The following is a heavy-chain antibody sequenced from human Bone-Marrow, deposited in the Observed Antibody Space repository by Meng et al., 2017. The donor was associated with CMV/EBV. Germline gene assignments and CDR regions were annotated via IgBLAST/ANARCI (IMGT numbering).Heavy chain of an antibody. CDR1: GGTFSSYA. V-gene: IGHV1-69*05. Sequence: SVKVSCKASGGTFSSYAISWVRKAPGQGLEWMGGIIPIFGTANYAQKFQGRVTITTDESTSTAYMELSSLRSEDTAVYYCARDQLWSSVTFDYYGMDVWGQGTTVTVSS. CDR2: IIPIFGTA. J-gene: IGHJ6*02. D-gene: IGHD5-18*01. CDR3: ARDQLWSSVTFDYYGMDV.